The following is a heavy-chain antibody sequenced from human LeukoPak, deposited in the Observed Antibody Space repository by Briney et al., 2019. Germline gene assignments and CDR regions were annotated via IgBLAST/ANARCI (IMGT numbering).Heavy chain of an antibody. V-gene: IGHV4-34*01. CDR1: GGSFSGYY. D-gene: IGHD1-1*01. CDR2: INHSGST. J-gene: IGHJ2*01. CDR3: ERKHDLYWYFDL. Sequence: SETLSLTCAVYGGSFSGYYWSWIRQPPGKGLEWIGEINHSGSTNYNPSLKSRVTISVDTSKNQFSLKLSSVTAADTAVYYCERKHDLYWYFDLWGRGTLVTVSS.